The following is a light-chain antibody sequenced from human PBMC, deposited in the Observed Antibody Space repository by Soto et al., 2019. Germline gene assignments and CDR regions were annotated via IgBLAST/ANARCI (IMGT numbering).Light chain of an antibody. CDR1: QSVSSN. CDR2: DAS. CDR3: KQYDTSPLT. J-gene: IGKJ4*01. V-gene: IGKV3D-15*02. Sequence: ELLMTQSPATLSVSPGERATLSCRASQSVSSNLAWYQQKPGQAPRLLSYDASNRATGIPARFSGSGSGTEFTLTISSLQSEDFAVYYCKQYDTSPLTFGGGAKVDIK.